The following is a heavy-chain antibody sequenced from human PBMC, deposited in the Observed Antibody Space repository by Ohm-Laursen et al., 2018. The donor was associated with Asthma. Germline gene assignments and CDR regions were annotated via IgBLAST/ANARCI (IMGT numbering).Heavy chain of an antibody. CDR3: ARGRAAAGTFPYYGMDV. D-gene: IGHD6-13*01. CDR1: GGSISSYY. CDR2: IYYSGST. V-gene: IGHV4-59*07. J-gene: IGHJ6*02. Sequence: SDTLSLTCTVSGGSISSYYWSWIRQPPGKGLEWIGYIYYSGSTNYNPSLKSRVTISVDTSKNQFSLKLSSVTAADTAVYYCARGRAAAGTFPYYGMDVWGQGTTVTVSS.